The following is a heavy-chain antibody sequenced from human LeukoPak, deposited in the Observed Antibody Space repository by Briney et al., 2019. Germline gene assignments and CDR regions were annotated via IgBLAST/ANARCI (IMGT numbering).Heavy chain of an antibody. J-gene: IGHJ4*02. CDR3: ASLSTSPWPLGY. D-gene: IGHD5-12*01. Sequence: PGGSLRLSCAASGFTFDDYAMHWVRQAPGKGLEWVSLISGDGGSTYYADSVKGRFTISSDNSKNSLYLQVNSLRTEDTALYYCASLSTSPWPLGYWGQGTLVTVSS. V-gene: IGHV3-43*02. CDR2: ISGDGGST. CDR1: GFTFDDYA.